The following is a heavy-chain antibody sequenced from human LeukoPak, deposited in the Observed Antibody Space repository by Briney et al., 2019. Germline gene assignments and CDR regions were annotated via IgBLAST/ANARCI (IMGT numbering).Heavy chain of an antibody. CDR2: IKKDGSQK. D-gene: IGHD3-3*01. CDR1: GFTFSSLW. V-gene: IGHV3-7*03. Sequence: GGSLRLSCAASGFTFSSLWMSWVRQAPGKGLEWVANIKKDGSQKYYVDSVEGRFTISRDNAKNSLYLQMDSLRLDDTAVYYCTRVFGGYDVSDSWGQGTRVTVSS. J-gene: IGHJ4*02. CDR3: TRVFGGYDVSDS.